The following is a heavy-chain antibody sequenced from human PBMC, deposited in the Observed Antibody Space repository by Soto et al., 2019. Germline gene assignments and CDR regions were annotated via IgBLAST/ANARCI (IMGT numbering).Heavy chain of an antibody. CDR1: GFTFSSYW. V-gene: IGHV3-74*01. D-gene: IGHD4-17*01. J-gene: IGHJ4*02. CDR2: IKGDGTNT. CDR3: TTDPGDYEDY. Sequence: GGSLRLSCAASGFTFSSYWMHWVRQVPGKGLVWVSRIKGDGTNTGYADSVRGRFTISRDNVKNTLYLQMNSLRAEDTAVYYCTTDPGDYEDYWGQGTQVTVSS.